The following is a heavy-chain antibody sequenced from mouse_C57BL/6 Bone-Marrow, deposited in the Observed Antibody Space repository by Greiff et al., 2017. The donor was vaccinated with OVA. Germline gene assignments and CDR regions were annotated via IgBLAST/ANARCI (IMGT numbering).Heavy chain of an antibody. CDR3: ARLAWRYYFDY. V-gene: IGHV1-80*01. J-gene: IGHJ2*01. D-gene: IGHD6-1*01. CDR2: IYPGDGDT. Sequence: QVHVKQSGAELVKPGASVKISCKASGYAFSSYWMNWVKQRPGKGLEWIGQIYPGDGDTNYNGKIKGKATLTADKSSSTAYMQLSSLTSEDSAVYFCARLAWRYYFDYWGQGTTLTVSS. CDR1: GYAFSSYW.